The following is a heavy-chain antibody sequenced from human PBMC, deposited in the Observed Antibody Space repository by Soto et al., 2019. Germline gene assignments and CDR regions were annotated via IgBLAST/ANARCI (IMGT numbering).Heavy chain of an antibody. D-gene: IGHD6-19*01. CDR2: IYYSGST. CDR1: GGSISSSSYY. Sequence: SETLSLTCTVSGGSISSSSYYWGWIRQPPGKGLEWIGSIYYSGSTNYNPSLKSRVTISVDTSKNQFSLKLSSVTAADTAVYYCAGEPLFFGSGFDYWGQGPLVTVPQ. V-gene: IGHV4-39*07. J-gene: IGHJ4*02. CDR3: AGEPLFFGSGFDY.